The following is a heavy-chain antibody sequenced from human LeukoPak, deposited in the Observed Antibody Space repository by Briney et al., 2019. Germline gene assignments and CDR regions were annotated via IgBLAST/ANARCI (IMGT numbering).Heavy chain of an antibody. J-gene: IGHJ4*02. CDR2: ISWNSGSI. D-gene: IGHD2-2*01. CDR3: AKDYCSSTTCYYNY. CDR1: GFTFDDYA. V-gene: IGHV3-9*01. Sequence: GGSLRLSCAASGFTFDDYAMHWVRQAPGKGLEWVSGISWNSGSIGYADSVKGRFTISRDNAKNSLYLQMNSLRAEDTALYYCAKDYCSSTTCYYNYWGQGTLVTVPS.